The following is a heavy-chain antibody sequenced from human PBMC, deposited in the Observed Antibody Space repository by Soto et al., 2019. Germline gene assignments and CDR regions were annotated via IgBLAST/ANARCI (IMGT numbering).Heavy chain of an antibody. J-gene: IGHJ6*02. V-gene: IGHV4-30-2*01. CDR3: ARDPAGPSPRWDV. CDR1: GGSISSGDYS. Sequence: SDTLSLICTVYGGSISSGDYSWSWIRQPPGKGLEWIGYMYGAGLTYYNPSLKSRVTISVDKSKNQFSLNLSSVTAADTALYYGARDPAGPSPRWDVWGQGTSVTVSS. D-gene: IGHD3-10*01. CDR2: MYGAGLT.